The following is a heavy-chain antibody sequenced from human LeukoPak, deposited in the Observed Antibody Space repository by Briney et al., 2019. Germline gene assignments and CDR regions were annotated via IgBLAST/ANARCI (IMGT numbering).Heavy chain of an antibody. CDR1: GFTFSSYG. D-gene: IGHD4-17*01. Sequence: GGSLRLSCAASGFTFSSYGMHWVRQAPGKGLEWVAVISYDGSNKYYADSVKGRFTISRDNSKNTLYLQMISLRAEDTAVYYCAKDLDSTVTTEYYFDYWGQGTLVTVSS. CDR2: ISYDGSNK. V-gene: IGHV3-30*18. J-gene: IGHJ4*02. CDR3: AKDLDSTVTTEYYFDY.